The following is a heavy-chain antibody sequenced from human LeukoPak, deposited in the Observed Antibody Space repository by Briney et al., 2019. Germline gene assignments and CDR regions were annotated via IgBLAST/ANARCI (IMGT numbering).Heavy chain of an antibody. J-gene: IGHJ4*02. CDR1: GGSFSGYY. Sequence: PSETLSLTCAVYGGSFSGYYWSWIRQPPGKGLEWIGEINHSGSTNYNPSLKSRVTISVDTSKNQFSLKLSSVTAADTAVYYCARDAWNYDSSALDYWGQGTLVTVSS. CDR3: ARDAWNYDSSALDY. CDR2: INHSGST. D-gene: IGHD3-22*01. V-gene: IGHV4-34*01.